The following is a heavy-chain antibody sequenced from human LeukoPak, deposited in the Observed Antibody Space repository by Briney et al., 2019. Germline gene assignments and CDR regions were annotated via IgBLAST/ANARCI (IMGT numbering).Heavy chain of an antibody. V-gene: IGHV4-39*07. CDR1: GDSVSSSRFY. CDR3: APTVVIRRRLAWFDP. CDR2: IYYSGST. J-gene: IGHJ5*02. D-gene: IGHD3-22*01. Sequence: SETLSLTCTVSGDSVSSSRFYWGWIRQPPGKGLEWIGTIYYSGSTYYNPSPKSRVTKSVDTSKNQFSLKLSSVTAADTAVYYCAPTVVIRRRLAWFDPWGQGTLVTVSS.